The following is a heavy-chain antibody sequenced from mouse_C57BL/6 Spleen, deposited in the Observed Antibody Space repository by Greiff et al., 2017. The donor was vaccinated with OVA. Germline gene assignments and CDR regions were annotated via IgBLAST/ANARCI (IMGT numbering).Heavy chain of an antibody. CDR3: ARGDGSKGWCAY. Sequence: EVQLVESGGGLVKPGGSLKLSCAASGFTFSSYAMSWVRQTPEKRLEWVATISDGGSYTYYPDNVKGRFTISRDNAKNNLYLQMSHLKSEDTAMYYCARGDGSKGWCAYWGQGTLVTVSA. V-gene: IGHV5-4*01. CDR1: GFTFSSYA. J-gene: IGHJ3*01. CDR2: ISDGGSYT. D-gene: IGHD1-1*01.